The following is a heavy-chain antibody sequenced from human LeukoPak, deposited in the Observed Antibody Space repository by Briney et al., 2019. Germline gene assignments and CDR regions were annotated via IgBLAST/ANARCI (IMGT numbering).Heavy chain of an antibody. D-gene: IGHD3-9*01. CDR2: ISSSGSTI. V-gene: IGHV3-48*03. CDR1: GFTFTSYD. CDR3: AVDGDGFDY. Sequence: PGGSLRLSCAASGFTFTSYDMSWVRQAPGKGLGWVSYISSSGSTIYYADSVKGRFTISRDNAKNSLYLQMNSLRAEDTAVYYCAVDGDGFDYWGQGTLVTVSS. J-gene: IGHJ4*02.